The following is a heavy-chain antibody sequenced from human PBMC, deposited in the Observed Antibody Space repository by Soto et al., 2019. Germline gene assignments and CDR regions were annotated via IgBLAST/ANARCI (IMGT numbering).Heavy chain of an antibody. V-gene: IGHV4-59*08. CDR1: GGSISSYY. CDR2: IYYSGST. D-gene: IGHD2-21*02. CDR3: ASAVGSGVTDAWSFDY. J-gene: IGHJ4*02. Sequence: PSETLSLTCTVSGGSISSYYWSWIRQPPGKGLEWIGYIYYSGSTNYNPSLKSRVTISVDTSKNQFSLKLSSVTAADTAVYYCASAVGSGVTDAWSFDYWGQGTLVTVSS.